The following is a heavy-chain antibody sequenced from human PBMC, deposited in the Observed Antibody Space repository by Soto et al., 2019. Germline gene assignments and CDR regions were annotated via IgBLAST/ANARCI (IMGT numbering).Heavy chain of an antibody. D-gene: IGHD2-15*01. Sequence: SETLSLTCAVYGGSFSGYYRSWIRQPPGKGLEWIGEINHSGSTNYNPSLKSRVTISVDTSKNQFSLKLSSVTAADTAVYYCARGHSSLWGCSGGSCYSEKHRNLVDTAMVFFDYWGQGTLVTVSS. CDR3: ARGHSSLWGCSGGSCYSEKHRNLVDTAMVFFDY. J-gene: IGHJ4*02. CDR2: INHSGST. CDR1: GGSFSGYY. V-gene: IGHV4-34*01.